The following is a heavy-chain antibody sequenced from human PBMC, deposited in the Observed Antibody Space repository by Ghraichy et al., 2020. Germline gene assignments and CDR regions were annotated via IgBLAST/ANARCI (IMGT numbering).Heavy chain of an antibody. J-gene: IGHJ4*02. Sequence: GESLRLSCAASGFTFSDYYINWIRQPPGKGLEWIGYITAIGGYTRYADSVKGRFTISRVNADKSAYLQMNSLRAEDTAVYYCARADNYARSHLFDYCGQGALVTVSS. CDR2: ITAIGGYT. V-gene: IGHV3-11*05. CDR1: GFTFSDYY. D-gene: IGHD1-1*01. CDR3: ARADNYARSHLFDY.